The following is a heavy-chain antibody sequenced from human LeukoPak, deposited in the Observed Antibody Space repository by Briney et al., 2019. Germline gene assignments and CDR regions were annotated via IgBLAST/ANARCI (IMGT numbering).Heavy chain of an antibody. V-gene: IGHV3-30*03. CDR1: GFTFSSYG. CDR3: ARDQEGSITISGVYYYYYYMDV. CDR2: ISYDGSNK. J-gene: IGHJ6*03. D-gene: IGHD3-3*01. Sequence: GRSLRLSCAASGFTFSSYGMHWVRQAPGKGLEWVAVISYDGSNKYYADSVKGRFTISRDNAKNSLYLQMNSLRAEDTAVYYCARDQEGSITISGVYYYYYYMDVWGKGTTVTVSS.